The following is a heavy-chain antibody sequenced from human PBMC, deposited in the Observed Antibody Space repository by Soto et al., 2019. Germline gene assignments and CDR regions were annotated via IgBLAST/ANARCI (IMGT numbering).Heavy chain of an antibody. J-gene: IGHJ4*02. CDR3: AKDISLGELSDPDN. V-gene: IGHV3-9*01. D-gene: IGHD3-16*02. CDR2: MSWNGGSI. Sequence: VQLVESGGGLVQPGRSLRLSCVASGFTFDDYGMHWVRQAPGKGLAWVSGMSWNGGSIAYADSVKGRFTISRDNAKNSLYLQMNSLRPEDTALYYCAKDISLGELSDPDNWGQGTLVTVSS. CDR1: GFTFDDYG.